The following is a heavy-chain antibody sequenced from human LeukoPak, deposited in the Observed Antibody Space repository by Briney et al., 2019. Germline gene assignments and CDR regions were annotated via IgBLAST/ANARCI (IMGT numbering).Heavy chain of an antibody. CDR3: ARVGFGEQRGMDV. CDR1: GFTFDDYA. D-gene: IGHD3-10*01. CDR2: ITWDGGST. V-gene: IGHV3-43D*03. Sequence: PGGSLRLSCAASGFTFDDYAMNWVRQRPGKGLEWVSLITWDGGSTFYADSVRGRFTISRDNNKDSLYLQMNSLRAEDTAVYYCARVGFGEQRGMDVWGQGTTVTVSS. J-gene: IGHJ6*02.